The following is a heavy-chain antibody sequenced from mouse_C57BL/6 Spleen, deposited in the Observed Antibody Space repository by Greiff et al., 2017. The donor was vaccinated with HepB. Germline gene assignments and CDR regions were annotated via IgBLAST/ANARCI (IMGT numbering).Heavy chain of an antibody. CDR2: MWTGGGT. V-gene: IGHV2-9-1*01. CDR3: ARTPITTNYAMDY. J-gene: IGHJ4*01. D-gene: IGHD1-1*01. Sequence: QVQLKESGPGLVAPSQSLSITCTVSGFSLTSYAISWVRQPPGKGLEWLGVMWTGGGTNYNSALKSRLSISKDNSKSQVFLKMNSLQTDDTAGYYCARTPITTNYAMDYWGQGTSVTVSS. CDR1: GFSLTSYA.